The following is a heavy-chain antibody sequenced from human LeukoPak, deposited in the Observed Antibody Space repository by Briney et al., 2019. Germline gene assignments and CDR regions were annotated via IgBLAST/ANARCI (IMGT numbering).Heavy chain of an antibody. CDR1: GYTFTGYY. J-gene: IGHJ5*02. CDR3: ARGGVGATTYVWFDP. D-gene: IGHD1-26*01. V-gene: IGHV1-2*02. Sequence: GASVNVSCKASGYTFTGYYMHWVRQAPGQGLEWMGWINPNSGGTNYAQKFQGRVTMTRDTSISTAYMELSRLRSDDTAVYYCARGGVGATTYVWFDPWGQGTLVTVSS. CDR2: INPNSGGT.